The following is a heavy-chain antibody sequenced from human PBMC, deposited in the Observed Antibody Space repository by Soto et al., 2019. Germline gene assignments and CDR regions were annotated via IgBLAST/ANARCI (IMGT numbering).Heavy chain of an antibody. CDR2: ISNDGSKK. CDR3: ADPGSTELDV. J-gene: IGHJ6*02. D-gene: IGHD3-10*01. Sequence: QVRLVESGGGVVQPGRSLRLSCAASGFTFSTYGMHWVRQAPGKGLEWVAVISNDGSKKYYAASVKGRFTISRDNFKNMLYLQMNSLRAEDTAVYYCADPGSTELDVWGQGTTVTVSS. V-gene: IGHV3-30*03. CDR1: GFTFSTYG.